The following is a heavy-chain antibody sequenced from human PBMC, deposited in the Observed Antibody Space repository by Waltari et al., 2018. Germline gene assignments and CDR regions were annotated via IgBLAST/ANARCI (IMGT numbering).Heavy chain of an antibody. CDR2: IYNTWNT. D-gene: IGHD6-13*01. CDR1: GCSVGRVRYS. Sequence: QLHLQESGPGLVNPSQTVSITCTFHGCSVGRVRYSRSWFLQHPGEPREWIGHIYNTWNTNYNPSLRSRVDISLDTSENQFSLKVNLLTAADTAVYYCARDLKYTNGWYEMPVWGQGTLVTVSS. CDR3: ARDLKYTNGWYEMPV. V-gene: IGHV4-31*03. J-gene: IGHJ4*02.